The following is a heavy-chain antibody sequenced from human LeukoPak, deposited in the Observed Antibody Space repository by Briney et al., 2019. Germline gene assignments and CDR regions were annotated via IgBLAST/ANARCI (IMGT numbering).Heavy chain of an antibody. CDR3: ARGLHREGYFDL. J-gene: IGHJ2*01. CDR1: GFTFSSYD. D-gene: IGHD1-26*01. V-gene: IGHV3-13*01. CDR2: IGTAGDT. Sequence: GGSLRLSCAASGFTFSSYDIHWVRQATGKGLEWVSAIGTAGDTYYIGSVKGRFTISRENAKNSSYLQLNSLRAGDTAVYYCARGLHREGYFDLWGRGTLVTVSS.